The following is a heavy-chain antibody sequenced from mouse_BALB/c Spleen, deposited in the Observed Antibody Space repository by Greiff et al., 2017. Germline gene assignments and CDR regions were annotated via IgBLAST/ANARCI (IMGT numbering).Heavy chain of an antibody. CDR2: ISSGGSYT. CDR1: GFTFSSYT. V-gene: IGHV5-6-4*01. D-gene: IGHD1-1*01. J-gene: IGHJ2*01. Sequence: EVKLVESGGGLVKPGGSLKLSCAASGFTFSSYTMSWVRQTPEKRLEWVATISSGGSYTYYPDSVKGRFTISRDNAKNTLYLQMSSLKSEDTAMYYCTREPNYYGSHYYFDYWGQGTTLTVSS. CDR3: TREPNYYGSHYYFDY.